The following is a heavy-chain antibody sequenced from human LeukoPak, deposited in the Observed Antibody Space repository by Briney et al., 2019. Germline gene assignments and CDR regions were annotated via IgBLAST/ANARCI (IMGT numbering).Heavy chain of an antibody. D-gene: IGHD2-15*01. Sequence: GGSLRLSCAASGFTFSSYSMNWVRQAPGKGLEWVSSISSSSSYIYYADSVKGRFTISRDNSKNTLYLQMNSLRAEDTAVYYCAKDGDDIVVVVAATIDYWGQGTLVTVSS. CDR2: ISSSSSYI. CDR3: AKDGDDIVVVVAATIDY. CDR1: GFTFSSYS. V-gene: IGHV3-21*04. J-gene: IGHJ4*02.